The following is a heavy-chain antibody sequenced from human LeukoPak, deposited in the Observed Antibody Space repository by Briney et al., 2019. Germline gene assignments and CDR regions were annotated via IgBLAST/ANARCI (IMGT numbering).Heavy chain of an antibody. V-gene: IGHV3-53*01. J-gene: IGHJ5*02. CDR2: IYSGGGT. D-gene: IGHD3-9*01. CDR1: GFTVSSNF. CDR3: ARNILTSPSWIDP. Sequence: GGSLRLSCAASGFTVSSNFMSWVRQAPGKGLEWVSVIYSGGGTEYADSVKGRFTISRDTSKNTLYLQMNSLRVEDTAVYHCARNILTSPSWIDPWGQGTLVTVSS.